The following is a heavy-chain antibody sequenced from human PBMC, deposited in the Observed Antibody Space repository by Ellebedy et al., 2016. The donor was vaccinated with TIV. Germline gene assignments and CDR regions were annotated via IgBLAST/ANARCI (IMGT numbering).Heavy chain of an antibody. J-gene: IGHJ4*02. Sequence: SETLSLXXTVSGGSISSSSYFWGWIRQPPGKGLEWIGIIYYSGSTYYNPSLNSRVSISVDTSKNQFSLNLSSVTAADTAVYYCARPLRSTVTTSIYSDYWGQGTLVTVSS. CDR1: GGSISSSSYF. V-gene: IGHV4-39*01. CDR3: ARPLRSTVTTSIYSDY. D-gene: IGHD4-17*01. CDR2: IYYSGST.